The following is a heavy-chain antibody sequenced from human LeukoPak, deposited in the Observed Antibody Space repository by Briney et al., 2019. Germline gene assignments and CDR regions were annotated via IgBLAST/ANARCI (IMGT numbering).Heavy chain of an antibody. CDR2: ISAYNGNT. J-gene: IGHJ4*02. D-gene: IGHD4-17*01. CDR1: GYTFTGYY. Sequence: ASVKVSCKASGYTFTGYYMHWVRQAPGQGLEWMGWISAYNGNTNYAQKLQGRVTMTTDTSTSTAYMELRSLRSDDTAVYYCAAYDYGDYVVYWGQGTLVTVSS. V-gene: IGHV1-18*04. CDR3: AAYDYGDYVVY.